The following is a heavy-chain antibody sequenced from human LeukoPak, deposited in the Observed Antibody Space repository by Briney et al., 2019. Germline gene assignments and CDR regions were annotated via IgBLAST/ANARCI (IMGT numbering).Heavy chain of an antibody. J-gene: IGHJ5*02. Sequence: SETLSLTCAVSGGSISSGGYSWSWIRQPPGKGLEWIGYIYHSGSTYYNPSLKSRVTISVDRSKNQFSLKLSSVTAADTAVYCCASRGGSGSSGNWFDPWGQGTLVTVSS. CDR3: ASRGGSGSSGNWFDP. CDR1: GGSISSGGYS. V-gene: IGHV4-30-2*01. D-gene: IGHD3-10*01. CDR2: IYHSGST.